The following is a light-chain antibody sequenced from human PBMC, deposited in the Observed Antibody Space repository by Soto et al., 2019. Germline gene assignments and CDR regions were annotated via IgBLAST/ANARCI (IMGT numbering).Light chain of an antibody. Sequence: QSALTQPASVSVSPGQSITISCTGTSSDVGGYNYVSWYQQHPSKAPKLMIYEVSNRPSGVSNRSSGSKSGNTASLTISGLQAEDEADYYCSTYTSSTFYVFGTGTKVTVL. J-gene: IGLJ1*01. V-gene: IGLV2-14*01. CDR3: STYTSSTFYV. CDR2: EVS. CDR1: SSDVGGYNY.